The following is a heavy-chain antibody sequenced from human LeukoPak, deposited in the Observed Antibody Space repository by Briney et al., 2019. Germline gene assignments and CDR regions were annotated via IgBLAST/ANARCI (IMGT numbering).Heavy chain of an antibody. J-gene: IGHJ4*02. V-gene: IGHV3-74*01. CDR3: ARGRWSPGYFDL. Sequence: GGSLRLSCVASGFAFSDYWMHWVRQAPGKGPVWVSRIFSDGTGTGYADFVEGRFTISRDNVKNTLFLQMHSLRAEDTALYYCARGRWSPGYFDLWGPGTLVTVSS. CDR1: GFAFSDYW. CDR2: IFSDGTGT. D-gene: IGHD1-1*01.